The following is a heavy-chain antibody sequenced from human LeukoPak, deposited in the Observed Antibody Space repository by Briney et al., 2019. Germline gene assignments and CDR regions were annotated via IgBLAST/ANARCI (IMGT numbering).Heavy chain of an antibody. J-gene: IGHJ5*02. V-gene: IGHV4-59*01. CDR2: IYYSGST. CDR1: GGSISSYY. CDR3: ARGWFDP. Sequence: SETLSLTCTVSGGSISSYYWSWTRQPPGKGLEWIGYIYYSGSTNYNPSLKSRVTISVDTSKNQFSLKLSSVTAADTAVYYCARGWFDPWGQGTLVTVSS.